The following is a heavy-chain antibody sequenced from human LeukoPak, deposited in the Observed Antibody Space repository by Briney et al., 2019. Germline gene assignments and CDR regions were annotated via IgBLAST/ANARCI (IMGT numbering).Heavy chain of an antibody. D-gene: IGHD2-15*01. CDR2: IYYSGST. V-gene: IGHV4-59*01. CDR3: ARDVRCSGGSCSGWFDP. J-gene: IGHJ5*02. Sequence: PSETLSLTCTVSGGSISSYYRSWLRQPPGKGLEWLGYIYYSGSTNYNPSLKSRVTISVDTSKNQFSLKLSSVTAADTAVYYCARDVRCSGGSCSGWFDPWGQGTLVTVSS. CDR1: GGSISSYY.